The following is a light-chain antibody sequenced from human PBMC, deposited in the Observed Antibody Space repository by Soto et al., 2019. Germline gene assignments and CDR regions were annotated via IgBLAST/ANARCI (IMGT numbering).Light chain of an antibody. J-gene: IGLJ1*01. CDR2: DVS. Sequence: QSVLTQPASVSGSPGQSITISCVGTSGDIGDYNYVSWYQQHPGKVPKVIIYDVSNRPSGVSYRFSGTKSGNTASLTVSGLQAEDEADYYCCTYAGSSTYVFGTGTKVTV. CDR3: CTYAGSSTYV. V-gene: IGLV2-14*01. CDR1: SGDIGDYNY.